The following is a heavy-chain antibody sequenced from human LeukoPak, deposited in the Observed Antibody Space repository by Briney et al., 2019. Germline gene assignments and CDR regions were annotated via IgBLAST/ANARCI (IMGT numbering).Heavy chain of an antibody. J-gene: IGHJ6*02. CDR1: GGSISSYY. V-gene: IGHV4-4*07. Sequence: KSSETLSLTCTVSGGSISSYYWSWIRQPAGKGLEWIGRIYTSGSTNYNPSLKSRVIMSVDTSKNQFSLKLSSVTAADTAVYYCARASMMVWSGYPNSEYYYYGMDVWGQGTTVTVSS. D-gene: IGHD3-3*01. CDR3: ARASMMVWSGYPNSEYYYYGMDV. CDR2: IYTSGST.